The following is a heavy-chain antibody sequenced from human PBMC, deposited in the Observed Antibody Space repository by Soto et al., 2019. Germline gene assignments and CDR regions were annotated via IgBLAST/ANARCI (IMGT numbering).Heavy chain of an antibody. Sequence: GASVKVSCKVSGYTLAELSMHWVRQAPGKGLEWMGGFDPEDGETIYAQKFQGRVTMTEDTSITTAYMELTSLRSVDTAVYYCAREPMGKDYLDVWGEGTAVTVSS. V-gene: IGHV1-24*01. CDR3: AREPMGKDYLDV. CDR2: FDPEDGET. J-gene: IGHJ6*03. CDR1: GYTLAELS.